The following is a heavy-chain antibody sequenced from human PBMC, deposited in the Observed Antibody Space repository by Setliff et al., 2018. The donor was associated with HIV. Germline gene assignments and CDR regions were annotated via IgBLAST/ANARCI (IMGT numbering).Heavy chain of an antibody. Sequence: PSETLSLTCTVSGGSISSYDYNWGWIRQPPGKGLEWIANIYYTGRTYYNPSLKSRVTIPVDTSKNQFSLKVTSLTAADTAVYYCARYRRGAEWFDPWGQGTLVTVSS. J-gene: IGHJ5*02. V-gene: IGHV4-39*01. CDR3: ARYRRGAEWFDP. CDR2: IYYTGRT. CDR1: GGSISSYDYN. D-gene: IGHD1-26*01.